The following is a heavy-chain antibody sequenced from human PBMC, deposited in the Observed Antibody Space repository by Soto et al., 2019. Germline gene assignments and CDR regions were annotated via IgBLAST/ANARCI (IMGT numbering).Heavy chain of an antibody. V-gene: IGHV1-8*01. D-gene: IGHD4-17*01. J-gene: IGHJ6*02. CDR1: GYTFTSYD. Sequence: QVQLVQSGAEVKKPGASVKVSCKASGYTFTSYDINWVRQATGQGLEWMGWMNPNSGNTGYAQKFQGRVTMTRNTXIXXAYMELSSLRSEDTAVYYCARAMTTKTYYYYGMDVWGQGTTVTVSS. CDR2: MNPNSGNT. CDR3: ARAMTTKTYYYYGMDV.